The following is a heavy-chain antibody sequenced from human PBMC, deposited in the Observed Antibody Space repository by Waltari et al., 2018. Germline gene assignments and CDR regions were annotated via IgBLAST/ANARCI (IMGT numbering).Heavy chain of an antibody. D-gene: IGHD2-2*01. CDR2: INPYSGGT. J-gene: IGHJ4*02. CDR1: GYTFTGYY. V-gene: IGHV1-2*02. CDR3: ATAPDAFQIIN. Sequence: QVQLVQSGAEVKKPVASVKVSCKPSGYTFTGYYMYWVRQAPGQGLEWMGWINPYSGGTAYAQKFQGRVTLTRDTSISTAYMELNRLISDDSAMYYCATAPDAFQIINWGQGTLVTVSS.